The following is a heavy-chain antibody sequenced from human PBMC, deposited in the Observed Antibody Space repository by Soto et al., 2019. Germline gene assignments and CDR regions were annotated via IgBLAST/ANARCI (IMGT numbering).Heavy chain of an antibody. V-gene: IGHV1-18*01. CDR3: ARDRVVVVVAAFRDAFDL. Sequence: QVQLVQSGAEVKKPGASVKVSCKASGYTFTSYGISWVRQAPGQGLEWMGWISAYNGNTNYAQKLQGRVTMTTDTSTSTAYMELRSRRSDYTAVYYCARDRVVVVVAAFRDAFDLWGQGTMVTVSS. J-gene: IGHJ3*01. CDR1: GYTFTSYG. CDR2: ISAYNGNT. D-gene: IGHD2-15*01.